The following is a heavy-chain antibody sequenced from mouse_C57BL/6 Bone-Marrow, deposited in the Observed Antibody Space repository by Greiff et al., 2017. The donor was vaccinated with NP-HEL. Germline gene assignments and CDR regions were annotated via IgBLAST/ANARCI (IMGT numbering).Heavy chain of an antibody. CDR3: TYYGSLFDY. CDR1: GFNIKDYY. V-gene: IGHV14-1*01. D-gene: IGHD1-1*01. J-gene: IGHJ2*01. Sequence: VQLQQSGAELVRPGASVKLSCTASGFNIKDYYMQWVKQRPEQGLEWIGRIDPEDGATEYAQKFQGKATMTADTSSNTAYLQLSSLTSEDTAVYYCTYYGSLFDYWGQGTTLTVSS. CDR2: IDPEDGAT.